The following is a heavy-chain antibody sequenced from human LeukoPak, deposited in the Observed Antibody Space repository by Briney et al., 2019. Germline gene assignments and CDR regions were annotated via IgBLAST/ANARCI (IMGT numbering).Heavy chain of an antibody. D-gene: IGHD3-10*01. V-gene: IGHV3-21*01. CDR2: ISSSSSYI. CDR1: GFTFSSYS. Sequence: PGGSLRLSCAASGFTFSSYSMNWVRQAPGKGLEWVSSISSSSSYIYYADSVKGRFTISRDNAKNSLYLQMNSLRAEDTAVYYCARHFYYYGSGSYYNFDYWGQGTLVTVSS. CDR3: ARHFYYYGSGSYYNFDY. J-gene: IGHJ4*02.